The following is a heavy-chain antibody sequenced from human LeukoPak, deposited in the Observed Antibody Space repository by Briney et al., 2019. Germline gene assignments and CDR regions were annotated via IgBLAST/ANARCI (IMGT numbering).Heavy chain of an antibody. J-gene: IGHJ4*02. CDR2: MYLSGTT. CDR3: AGLVGRYSSGLYYYYFDY. D-gene: IGHD3-22*01. CDR1: GDSINSLDL. V-gene: IGHV4-4*02. Sequence: SETLSLTCTVSGDSINSLDLWSWVRQPPGKGLEWIGEMYLSGTTHSNPSVKSRVTISIDKSKNQFFLNLSSATVADTAVYYCAGLVGRYSSGLYYYYFDYWGQGTLVTVSS.